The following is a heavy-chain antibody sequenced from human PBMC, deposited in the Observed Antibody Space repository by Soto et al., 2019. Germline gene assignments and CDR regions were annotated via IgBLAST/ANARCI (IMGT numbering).Heavy chain of an antibody. CDR3: ARGYYYDSSGYSWDY. Sequence: ASVKVSCKASGYTFTSYGISWVRQAPGQGLEWMGWISAYNGNTNYAQKLQGRVTMTTDTSTSTAYMELRSLRSDDTAVYYCARGYYYDSSGYSWDYWGQGTLVTVSS. J-gene: IGHJ4*02. CDR2: ISAYNGNT. D-gene: IGHD3-22*01. CDR1: GYTFTSYG. V-gene: IGHV1-18*01.